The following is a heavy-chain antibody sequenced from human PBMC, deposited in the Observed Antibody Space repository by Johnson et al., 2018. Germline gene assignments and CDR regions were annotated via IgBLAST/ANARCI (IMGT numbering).Heavy chain of an antibody. CDR1: GYSFPTYD. D-gene: IGHD4-23*01. V-gene: IGHV1-8*01. CDR2: MNPNSGHT. CDR3: ARARDVGGNDFQH. Sequence: QVQLVESGAEVKKPGASVKVSCKASGYSFPTYDINWVRQATGPGLEWMGWMNPNSGHTGSAQKFQGRVTMTRDTSIRPAYMELGSLRSEDTAVYYCARARDVGGNDFQHWGQGTLVTVSA. J-gene: IGHJ1*01.